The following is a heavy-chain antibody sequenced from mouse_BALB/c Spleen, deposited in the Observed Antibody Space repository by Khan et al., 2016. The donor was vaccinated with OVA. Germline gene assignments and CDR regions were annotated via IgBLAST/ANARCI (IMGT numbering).Heavy chain of an antibody. CDR2: IWSDGHT. CDR1: GFSLTSYG. Sequence: QVQLKESGPGLVAPSQSLSITCTISGFSLTSYGVHWVRQPPGKGLEWLVVIWSDGHTTYNSALKSRLSISKDNSKSQVVLTLNRPQTDDTALYYCARHAYYGYYDPYFDGWVAVTTAAVS. CDR3: ARHAYYGYYDPYFDG. D-gene: IGHD2-10*01. V-gene: IGHV2-6-1*01. J-gene: IGHJ1*01.